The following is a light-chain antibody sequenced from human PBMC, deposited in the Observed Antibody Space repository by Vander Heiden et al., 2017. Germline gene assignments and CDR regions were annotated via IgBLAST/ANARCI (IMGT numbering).Light chain of an antibody. CDR1: SSYVGAYDY. CDR2: DVT. Sequence: HSALTHPPPVSGPPGQSVTISCSGTSSYVGAYDYVSWYPQHPGKAPKLLMDDVTKWPSGVPDRFSGSKSGNTATLTISGLLTEDEADYYCCSYAGSYTWVFGGGTKVTVL. J-gene: IGLJ3*02. CDR3: CSYAGSYTWV. V-gene: IGLV2-11*01.